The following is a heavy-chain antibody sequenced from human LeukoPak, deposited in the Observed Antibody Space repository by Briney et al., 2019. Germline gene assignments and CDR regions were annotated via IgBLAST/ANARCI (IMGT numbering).Heavy chain of an antibody. CDR1: GFTFSSYG. CDR3: AKGRSRGYSGYVILPFDY. D-gene: IGHD5-12*01. Sequence: GGSLRLSCAASGFTFSSYGMHWVRQAPGKGLEWVAVMSHDGSNKYYGDSVKGRFTISRDNSKNTLYLQMNSLRAEDTAVCYCAKGRSRGYSGYVILPFDYWGQGTLVTVSS. CDR2: MSHDGSNK. V-gene: IGHV3-30*18. J-gene: IGHJ4*02.